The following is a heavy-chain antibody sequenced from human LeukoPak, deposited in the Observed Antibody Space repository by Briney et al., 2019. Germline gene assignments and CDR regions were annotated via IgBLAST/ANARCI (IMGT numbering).Heavy chain of an antibody. Sequence: GGSLRLSCAASGFIFSRYSMNWVRQAPGKGLEWVSSISSSSYIYYSDSVMGGVTISRDNTKNSLYIQMNNLKAEDRGVDYFLIDTHEDSVGVLGAHMDLWGKGTTVTVSS. CDR1: GFIFSRYS. CDR2: ISSSSYI. J-gene: IGHJ6*03. D-gene: IGHD2-15*01. V-gene: IGHV3-21*01. CDR3: LIDTHEDSVGVLGAHMDL.